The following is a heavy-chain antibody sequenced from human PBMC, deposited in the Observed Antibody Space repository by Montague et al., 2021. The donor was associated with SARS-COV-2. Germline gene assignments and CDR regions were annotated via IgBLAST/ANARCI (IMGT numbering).Heavy chain of an antibody. CDR1: GGSISRYS. CDR3: ARVGRGSSWYEVAFDI. V-gene: IGHV4-59*01. J-gene: IGHJ3*02. D-gene: IGHD6-13*01. Sequence: SETLSLTCTVSGGSISRYSWTWIRQPPGKRLEWIGYIYNSGSTNYNPSLTSRVTIPVDTSKNQFSLKLSSVAAADTAVYYCARVGRGSSWYEVAFDIWGQGTMVTVSS. CDR2: IYNSGST.